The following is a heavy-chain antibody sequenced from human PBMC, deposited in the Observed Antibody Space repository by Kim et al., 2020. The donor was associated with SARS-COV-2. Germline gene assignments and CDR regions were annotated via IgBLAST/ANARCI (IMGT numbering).Heavy chain of an antibody. CDR2: IGGNGDIT. Sequence: GRSLRLSCAASGFSFRNYAMIWVRQAPGKGLEWLSAIGGNGDITYYADSVKGRFTISRDNSKNTLYLRMNSLRVEDTALYYCAKDPNGDYVGAFEFWGQGTMVTVSS. V-gene: IGHV3-23*01. D-gene: IGHD4-17*01. CDR3: AKDPNGDYVGAFEF. CDR1: GFSFRNYA. J-gene: IGHJ3*01.